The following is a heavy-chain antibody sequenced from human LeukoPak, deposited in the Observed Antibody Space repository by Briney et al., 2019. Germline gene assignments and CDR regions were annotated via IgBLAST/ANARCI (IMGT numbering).Heavy chain of an antibody. CDR1: GGSISSYY. Sequence: SETLSLACTVSGGSISSYYWSWIRQPPGKGLEWIGYIYYSGSTNYNPSLKSRVTISVDTSKNQFSLKLSSVTAADTAVYYCARSEDPDAFDIWGQGTMVTVSS. J-gene: IGHJ3*02. CDR2: IYYSGST. CDR3: ARSEDPDAFDI. V-gene: IGHV4-59*01. D-gene: IGHD2-15*01.